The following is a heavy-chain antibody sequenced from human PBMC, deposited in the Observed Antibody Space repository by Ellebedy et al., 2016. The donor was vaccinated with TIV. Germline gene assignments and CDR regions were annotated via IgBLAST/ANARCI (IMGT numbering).Heavy chain of an antibody. D-gene: IGHD1-7*01. J-gene: IGHJ5*02. V-gene: IGHV4-59*01. Sequence: MPSETLSLTCTVSGGYISGDHCSWIRQPPGKGLEWIGYITYDGRTNYNPSLKSRLPISLDTSKNQFSLKLPSVTAADTAIYFCARDRRELELRGLDPWGQGTLVSVSS. CDR3: ARDRRELELRGLDP. CDR1: GGYISGDH. CDR2: ITYDGRT.